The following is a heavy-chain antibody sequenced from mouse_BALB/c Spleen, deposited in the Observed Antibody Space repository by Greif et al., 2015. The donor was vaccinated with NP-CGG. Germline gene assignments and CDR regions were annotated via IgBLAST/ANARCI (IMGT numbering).Heavy chain of an antibody. Sequence: VQLQQSGAELGRPGTSVKISCKASGYTFTNYWLGWVKQRPGHGLEWIGDIYPGGGYTNYNEKFKGKATLTADTSSSTAYMQLSSLTSEDSAVYFCARSGATATLTYFDYWGQGTTLTVSS. J-gene: IGHJ2*01. V-gene: IGHV1-63*02. D-gene: IGHD1-2*01. CDR2: IYPGGGYT. CDR3: ARSGATATLTYFDY. CDR1: GYTFTNYW.